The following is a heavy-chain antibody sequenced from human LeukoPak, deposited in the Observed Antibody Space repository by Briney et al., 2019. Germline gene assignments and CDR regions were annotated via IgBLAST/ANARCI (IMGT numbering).Heavy chain of an antibody. D-gene: IGHD6-13*01. CDR2: IYGGGST. J-gene: IGHJ4*02. CDR3: ARSDGIAAAGPFDY. Sequence: GGSLRLSCAVSGFTVSSNYMSWVRQAPGKGPEWVSVIYGGGSTYYADSVKGRFTIFRDNSKNTLYLQMNSLRAEYTAVYYCARSDGIAAAGPFDYWGQGTLVTVSS. CDR1: GFTVSSNY. V-gene: IGHV3-53*01.